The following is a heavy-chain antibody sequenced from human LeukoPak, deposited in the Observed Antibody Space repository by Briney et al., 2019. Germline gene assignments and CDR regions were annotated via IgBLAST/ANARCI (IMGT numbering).Heavy chain of an antibody. V-gene: IGHV4-34*01. Sequence: PSETLSLTCTVSGGSISRYYWSWIRQPPGKGLEWIGEINHSGSTNYNPSLKSRVTISVDTSKNQFSLKLSTVTAADTAVYYCATSSYCSSTSCYAPGYYYYYMDVWGKGTTVTVSS. J-gene: IGHJ6*03. CDR2: INHSGST. CDR1: GGSISRYY. D-gene: IGHD2-2*01. CDR3: ATSSYCSSTSCYAPGYYYYYMDV.